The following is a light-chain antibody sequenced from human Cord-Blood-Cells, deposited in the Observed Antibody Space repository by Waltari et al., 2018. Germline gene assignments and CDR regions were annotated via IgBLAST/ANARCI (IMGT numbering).Light chain of an antibody. V-gene: IGLV2-23*01. CDR3: CSYAGSSTFV. Sequence: QSALTQPASVSGSPGQSITISCTGTSSDVGSYNLVSWYQQHPCKAPNLMIYEGSKRPSGVSNRFSGSKSGNTASLTISGLQAEDEADYYCCSYAGSSTFVFGTGTKVTVL. CDR1: SSDVGSYNL. CDR2: EGS. J-gene: IGLJ1*01.